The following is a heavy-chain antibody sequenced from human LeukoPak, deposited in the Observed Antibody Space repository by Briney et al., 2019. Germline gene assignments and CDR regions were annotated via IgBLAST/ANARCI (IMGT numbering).Heavy chain of an antibody. J-gene: IGHJ3*02. CDR1: GVSITDNW. Sequence: SETLSLTCAVSGVSITDNWWSWVRQPPGKGLEWIGEILHTGPTNFNPSLKSRVTISMDKSKNQFSLKLSSVTAADTAVYYCARKGGSYHHAFDIWGQGTMVTVSS. D-gene: IGHD1-26*01. CDR3: ARKGGSYHHAFDI. V-gene: IGHV4-4*02. CDR2: ILHTGPT.